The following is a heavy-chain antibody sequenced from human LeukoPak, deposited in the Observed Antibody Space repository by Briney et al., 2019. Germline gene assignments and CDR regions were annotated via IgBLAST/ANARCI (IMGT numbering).Heavy chain of an antibody. Sequence: SETLSLTCTVSGGSISSSSYYWSWIRQPPGKGLEWIGEINHSGSTNYNPSLKSRVTISVDTSKNQFSLKLSSVTAADTAVYYCARHSNWNRYYFDYWGQGTLVTVSS. CDR3: ARHSNWNRYYFDY. D-gene: IGHD1-1*01. V-gene: IGHV4-39*01. CDR1: GGSISSSSYY. J-gene: IGHJ4*02. CDR2: INHSGST.